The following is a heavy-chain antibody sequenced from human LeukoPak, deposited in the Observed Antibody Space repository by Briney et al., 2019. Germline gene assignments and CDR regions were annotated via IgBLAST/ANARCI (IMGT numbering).Heavy chain of an antibody. CDR2: IIPIFGIA. V-gene: IGHV1-69*04. D-gene: IGHD3-22*01. Sequence: SVKVSCKASGGTFSSYAISWVRQAPGQGLEWMGRIIPIFGIASYAQKFQGRVTVTADKSTSTAYMELSSLRSEDTAVYYCAGTYYYDSSGSYYFDYWGQGTLVTVSS. CDR1: GGTFSSYA. J-gene: IGHJ4*02. CDR3: AGTYYYDSSGSYYFDY.